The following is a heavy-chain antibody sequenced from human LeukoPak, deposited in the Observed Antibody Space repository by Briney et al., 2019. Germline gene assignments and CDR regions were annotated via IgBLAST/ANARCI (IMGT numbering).Heavy chain of an antibody. Sequence: PGGSLRLSCAASGLTVNSKYMSWVRQAPGKGLEWVSILYGAGRTYYADPVKGRFTISRDNSKNTLYLQMNSLRAEDTAIYYCAREDVWRSSYYFSYYMDVWGKGTTVTVSS. J-gene: IGHJ6*03. D-gene: IGHD1-26*01. CDR3: AREDVWRSSYYFSYYMDV. CDR1: GLTVNSKY. V-gene: IGHV3-66*02. CDR2: LYGAGRT.